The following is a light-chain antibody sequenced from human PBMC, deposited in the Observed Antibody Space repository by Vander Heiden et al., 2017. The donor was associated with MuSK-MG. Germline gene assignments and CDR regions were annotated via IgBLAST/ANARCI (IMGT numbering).Light chain of an antibody. CDR2: GNS. CDR3: QSYDSSLSGWV. CDR1: SSNIGAGYD. V-gene: IGLV1-40*01. Sequence: QSVLTQPPSHSQPPGQGVTISCTGSSSNIGAGYDVHWYQQLPGTAPKLLIYGNSNRPAGVPDRFSGSKSGTSASLAITELQAEDEADYYCQSYDSSLSGWVFGGGTKLTVL. J-gene: IGLJ3*02.